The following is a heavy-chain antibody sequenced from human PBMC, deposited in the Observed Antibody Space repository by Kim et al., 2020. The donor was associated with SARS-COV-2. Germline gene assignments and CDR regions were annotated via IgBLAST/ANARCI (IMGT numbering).Heavy chain of an antibody. CDR2: MNPNSGNT. Sequence: ASVKVSCKASGYTFTSYDINWVRQATGQGLEWMGWMNPNSGNTGYTQKFQGRVTMTRNTSISTAYMELSSLTSEDTAVYYCARGSNYYSGSASNWFDPWGQGTLVTVSS. D-gene: IGHD3-10*01. J-gene: IGHJ5*02. V-gene: IGHV1-8*01. CDR3: ARGSNYYSGSASNWFDP. CDR1: GYTFTSYD.